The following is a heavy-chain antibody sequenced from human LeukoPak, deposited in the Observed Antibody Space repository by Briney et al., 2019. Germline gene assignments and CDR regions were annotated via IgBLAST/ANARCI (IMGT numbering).Heavy chain of an antibody. D-gene: IGHD5-18*01. CDR3: ARLRIQLWYDAFDI. V-gene: IGHV5-51*01. Sequence: GESLKISCKGSGYTFTDYWIGWVRQMPGKGLEWMGIIYPGDSDTRYSPSFQGQVTISADKSISTAYLQWSSLKASDTAMYYCARLRIQLWYDAFDIWGQGTMVTVSS. J-gene: IGHJ3*02. CDR2: IYPGDSDT. CDR1: GYTFTDYW.